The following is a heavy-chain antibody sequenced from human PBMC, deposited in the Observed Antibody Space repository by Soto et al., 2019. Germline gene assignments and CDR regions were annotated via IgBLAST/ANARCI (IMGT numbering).Heavy chain of an antibody. CDR3: GLVVVAATTGVYYHYGMDV. D-gene: IGHD2-15*01. V-gene: IGHV1-69*06. CDR2: IIPIFGTA. J-gene: IGHJ6*02. Sequence: SVKVSCKASGGTFSSYAISWVRQAPGQGLEWMGGIIPIFGTANYAQKFQGRVTITADKSTSTAYMELSSLRSEDTAVYYCGLVVVAATTGVYYHYGMDVWGQGTTVTVYS. CDR1: GGTFSSYA.